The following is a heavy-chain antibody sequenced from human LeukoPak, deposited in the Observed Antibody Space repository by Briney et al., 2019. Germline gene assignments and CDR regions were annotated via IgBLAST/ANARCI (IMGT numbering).Heavy chain of an antibody. J-gene: IGHJ5*02. CDR1: GYSISSSNW. D-gene: IGHD4-17*01. CDR3: ARSLYGDYENNWFDP. V-gene: IGHV4-28*01. CDR2: IYYSGST. Sequence: SETLSLTCAVSGYSISSSNWWGWIRQPPGKGLEWIGYIYYSGSTYYNPSLKSRVTMSVGTSKNQFSLKLSSVTAVDTAVYYCARSLYGDYENNWFDPWGQGTLVTVSS.